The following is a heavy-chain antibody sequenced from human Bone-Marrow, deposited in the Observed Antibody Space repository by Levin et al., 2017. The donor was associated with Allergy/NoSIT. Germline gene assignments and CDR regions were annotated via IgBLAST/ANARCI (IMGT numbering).Heavy chain of an antibody. D-gene: IGHD3-9*01. CDR2: INPNSGGT. J-gene: IGHJ6*02. CDR3: ARAVSDYDILLGFHYYYGMDV. V-gene: IGHV1-2*06. Sequence: GASVKVSCKASGYTFTGYYMHWVRQAPGQGLEWMGRINPNSGGTNYAQKFQGRVTMTRDTSISTAYMELSRLRSDDTAVYYCARAVSDYDILLGFHYYYGMDVWGQGTTVTVSS. CDR1: GYTFTGYY.